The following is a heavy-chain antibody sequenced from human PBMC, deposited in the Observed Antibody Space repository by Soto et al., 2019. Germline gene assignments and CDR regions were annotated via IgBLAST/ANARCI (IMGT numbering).Heavy chain of an antibody. CDR3: ARYIVVVPAAVYMDV. CDR2: ISAYNGNT. D-gene: IGHD2-2*01. J-gene: IGHJ6*03. Sequence: GASVKVSCKASGYTFTSYGISWVRQAPGQGLEWMGWISAYNGNTNYAQKLQGRVTMTTDTSTSTAYMELRSLRPDDTAVYYCARYIVVVPAAVYMDVWGKGTTVTVSS. CDR1: GYTFTSYG. V-gene: IGHV1-18*01.